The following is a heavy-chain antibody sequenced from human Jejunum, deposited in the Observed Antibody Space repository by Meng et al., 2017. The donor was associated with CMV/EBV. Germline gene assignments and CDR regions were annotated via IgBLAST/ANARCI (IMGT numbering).Heavy chain of an antibody. J-gene: IGHJ4*02. V-gene: IGHV3-7*01. CDR2: IKQDGSAK. CDR3: ARIGYTSSSLDY. Sequence: AASGFTFSRYWMTWVRKAPGKGLEWVVNIKQDGSAKSSVDSVKGRFTVSRDNARNSVYLQLNSLTVEDTAVYYCARIGYTSSSLDYWGRGTLVTVSS. D-gene: IGHD1-1*01. CDR1: GFTFSRYW.